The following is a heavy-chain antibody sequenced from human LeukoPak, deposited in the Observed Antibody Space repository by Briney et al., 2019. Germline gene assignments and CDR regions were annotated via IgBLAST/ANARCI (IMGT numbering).Heavy chain of an antibody. J-gene: IGHJ4*02. Sequence: QTGGSLRLSCAASGFTFSSYGMHWVRQAPGKGLEWVAVISYDGSDKYYADSVKGRFTISRDNSKNTLYLQMNSLRAEDTAVYYCARDIGSYYDSSGYYDGYWGQGTLVTVSS. CDR2: ISYDGSDK. D-gene: IGHD3-22*01. V-gene: IGHV3-30*03. CDR1: GFTFSSYG. CDR3: ARDIGSYYDSSGYYDGY.